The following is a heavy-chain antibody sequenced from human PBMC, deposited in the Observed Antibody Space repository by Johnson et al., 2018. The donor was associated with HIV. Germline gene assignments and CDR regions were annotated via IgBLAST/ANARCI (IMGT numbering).Heavy chain of an antibody. CDR3: ARDRGREVRAKSDAIDI. D-gene: IGHD1-1*01. V-gene: IGHV3-23*04. CDR2: ISGSGMRA. J-gene: IGHJ3*02. CDR1: GFTFSKYA. Sequence: VQLVESGGGLVQPGGSLKLSCEASGFTFSKYAMSWVRQAPGKGLVWVSAISGSGMRAYYADSVKGRFTISRDNSKNTLYLEMNSLRPEDTAVYYCARDRGREVRAKSDAIDIWGQGTIVNGSS.